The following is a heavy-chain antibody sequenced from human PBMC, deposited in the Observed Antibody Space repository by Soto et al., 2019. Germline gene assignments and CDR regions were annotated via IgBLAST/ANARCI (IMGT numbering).Heavy chain of an antibody. J-gene: IGHJ6*03. Sequence: GASVKVSCKASGYTFTSYGISWVRQAPGQGLEWMGWISAYNGNTNYARKLQGRVTMTTDTSTSTAYMELRSLRSDDTAVYYCARDSSYDFWSGYYSSGYYYYMDVWGKGTTVTVSS. CDR1: GYTFTSYG. V-gene: IGHV1-18*01. D-gene: IGHD3-3*01. CDR2: ISAYNGNT. CDR3: ARDSSYDFWSGYYSSGYYYYMDV.